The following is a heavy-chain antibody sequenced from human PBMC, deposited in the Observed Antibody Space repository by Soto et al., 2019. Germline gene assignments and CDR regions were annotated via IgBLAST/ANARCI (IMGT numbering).Heavy chain of an antibody. D-gene: IGHD4-4*01. CDR1: GFTFSDHY. CDR3: ARPGPNYEHFSDS. J-gene: IGHJ4*02. CDR2: ISDSGITT. V-gene: IGHV3-11*01. Sequence: PGGSLRLSCAASGFTFSDHYMGWIRQAPGKGLEWISYISDSGITTYYADSVKGRFTISRDNAKKSLYLQMSSLRAEDTAVYYCARPGPNYEHFSDSWGQGTLVAVSS.